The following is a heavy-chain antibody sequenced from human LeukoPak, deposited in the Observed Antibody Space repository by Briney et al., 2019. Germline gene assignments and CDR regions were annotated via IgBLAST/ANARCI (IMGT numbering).Heavy chain of an antibody. CDR3: ARDEGGPYGLNFDY. Sequence: ASVKVSCKASGGTFSSYAISWVRQAPGQGLEWMGGIIPIFGTANYAQKFQGRVTVTADESTSTAYMELSSLRSEDTAVYYCARDEGGPYGLNFDYWGQGTLVTVSS. V-gene: IGHV1-69*13. CDR1: GGTFSSYA. J-gene: IGHJ4*02. D-gene: IGHD3-10*01. CDR2: IIPIFGTA.